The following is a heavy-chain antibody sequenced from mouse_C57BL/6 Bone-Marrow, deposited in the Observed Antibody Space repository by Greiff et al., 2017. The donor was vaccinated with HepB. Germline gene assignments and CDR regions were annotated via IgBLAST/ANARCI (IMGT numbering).Heavy chain of an antibody. V-gene: IGHV2-2*01. CDR2: IWSGGST. CDR3: ARNTILTGTGGYFDV. CDR1: GFSLTSYG. Sequence: VQRVESGPGLVQPSQSLSITCTVSGFSLTSYGVHWVRQSPGKGLEWLGVIWSGGSTDYNAAFISRLSISKDNSKSQVFFKMNSLQADDTAIYYCARNTILTGTGGYFDVWGTGTTVTVSS. J-gene: IGHJ1*03. D-gene: IGHD4-1*01.